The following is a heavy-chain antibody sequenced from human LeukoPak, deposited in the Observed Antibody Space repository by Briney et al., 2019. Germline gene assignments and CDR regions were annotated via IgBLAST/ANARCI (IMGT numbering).Heavy chain of an antibody. Sequence: ASVKVSCKASGYTFTGYYMHWVRQAPGQGLEWMGWINPNSGGTNYAQKFQGWVTMTRDTSISTAYMELSRLRSEDTAVYYCAGREDFYNNWFDPWGQGTLVTVSS. CDR3: AGREDFYNNWFDP. V-gene: IGHV1-2*04. J-gene: IGHJ5*02. CDR2: INPNSGGT. D-gene: IGHD5-24*01. CDR1: GYTFTGYY.